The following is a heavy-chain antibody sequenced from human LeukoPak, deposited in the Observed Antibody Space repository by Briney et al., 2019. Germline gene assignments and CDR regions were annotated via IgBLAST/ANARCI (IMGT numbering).Heavy chain of an antibody. CDR3: ARDPSSTNRGYSYGSPFDY. V-gene: IGHV3-33*01. D-gene: IGHD5-18*01. CDR1: GFTFSSYG. Sequence: GGSLRLSCAASGFTFSSYGKHWVRQAPGKGLEWVAVIWYDGSNKYYADSVKGRFTISRDNSKNTLYLKMNSLRAEDTAVYYCARDPSSTNRGYSYGSPFDYWGQGTLVTVSS. CDR2: IWYDGSNK. J-gene: IGHJ4*02.